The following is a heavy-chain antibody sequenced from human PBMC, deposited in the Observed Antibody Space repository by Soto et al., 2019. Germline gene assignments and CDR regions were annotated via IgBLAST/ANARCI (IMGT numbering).Heavy chain of an antibody. CDR3: AKGRGVGLGMDP. Sequence: PGGSLRLSCTASGFTFSSSGMSWVRQAPGKGLEWVSAIGGSGTTTYYADSVNGRFTISRDNSKNTLYLQMNSLRADDTAVYYCAKGRGVGLGMDPWGQGTLVTVSS. CDR2: IGGSGTTT. V-gene: IGHV3-23*01. J-gene: IGHJ5*02. CDR1: GFTFSSSG. D-gene: IGHD7-27*01.